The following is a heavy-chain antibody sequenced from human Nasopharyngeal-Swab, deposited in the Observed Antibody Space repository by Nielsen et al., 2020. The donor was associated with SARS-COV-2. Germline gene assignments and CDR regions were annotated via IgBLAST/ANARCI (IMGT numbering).Heavy chain of an antibody. Sequence: GSLRLSCTVSGGSISSNYWNWIRQPPGKGLEWIGYMSYSGSTNYNPSLNSRVTISLDTSKNQFSLRLSSVTSADTAVYYCARSLVGVSRHFDYWGQGALVTVSS. D-gene: IGHD1-26*01. V-gene: IGHV4-59*01. CDR1: GGSISSNY. J-gene: IGHJ4*02. CDR2: MSYSGST. CDR3: ARSLVGVSRHFDY.